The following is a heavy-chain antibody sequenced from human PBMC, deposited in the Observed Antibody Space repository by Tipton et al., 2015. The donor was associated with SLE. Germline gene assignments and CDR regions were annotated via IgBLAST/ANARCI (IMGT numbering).Heavy chain of an antibody. D-gene: IGHD3-10*01. CDR2: IWYDGSNK. V-gene: IGHV3-33*01. CDR3: AREESGYYYYYYGMDV. J-gene: IGHJ6*02. Sequence: SLRLSCAASGFTFSSYGMHWVRQAPGKGLEWVAVIWYDGSNKYYADSVKGRFTISRDNSKNTLYLQMNSLRAEDTAVYYCAREESGYYYYYYGMDVWGQGTTVTVSS. CDR1: GFTFSSYG.